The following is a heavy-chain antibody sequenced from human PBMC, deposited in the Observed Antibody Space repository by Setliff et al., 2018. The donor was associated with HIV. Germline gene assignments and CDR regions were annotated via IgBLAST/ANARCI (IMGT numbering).Heavy chain of an antibody. CDR2: INQDGNKK. J-gene: IGHJ4*02. Sequence: GGSLRLSCATSRFSFSTFWMTWVRQAPGKGLEWIANINQDGNKKYHAGSVWGRFTISRDNAKNSLFLQMNSLRAEDTAVYYCARSISDSGYGRWGDYWGQGTLVTVSS. CDR1: RFSFSTFW. V-gene: IGHV3-7*01. CDR3: ARSISDSGYGRWGDY. D-gene: IGHD3-22*01.